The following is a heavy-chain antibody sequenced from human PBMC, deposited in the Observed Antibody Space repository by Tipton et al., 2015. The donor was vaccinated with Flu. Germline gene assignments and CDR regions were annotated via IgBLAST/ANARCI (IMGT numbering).Heavy chain of an antibody. D-gene: IGHD1-26*01. J-gene: IGHJ3*02. CDR3: ARALNSGREYTFDI. Sequence: TLSLTCSVSGDSMTSSRYYWGWIRQPPGKGLQWIATIIQSGNAYYNPSLRSRVTISVDTTKNLFSLNLSSVTATDTAVYYCARALNSGREYTFDIWGRGTVVTVSS. CDR2: IIQSGNA. V-gene: IGHV4-39*07. CDR1: GDSMTSSRYY.